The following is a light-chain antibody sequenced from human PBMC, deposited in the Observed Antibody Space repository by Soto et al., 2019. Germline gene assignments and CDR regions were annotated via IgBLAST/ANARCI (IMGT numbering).Light chain of an antibody. CDR1: QSVNSNC. Sequence: EIVLTQSPGTLPLSPGEGATLSCRASQSVNSNCLAWYQQKPGQAPRLLIYSASSRATGIPDRFSGSGSGTDFTLTVSRLEPEDLAVYYCQQYGSSPPTFGQGTKVEIK. V-gene: IGKV3-20*01. CDR3: QQYGSSPPT. J-gene: IGKJ1*01. CDR2: SAS.